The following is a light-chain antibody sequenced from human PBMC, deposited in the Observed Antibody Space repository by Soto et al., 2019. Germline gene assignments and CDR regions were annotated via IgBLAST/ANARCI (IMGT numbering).Light chain of an antibody. CDR1: QSISTH. V-gene: IGKV1-39*01. Sequence: IQMTQSPASLSVSVGDRVTITCRASQSISTHLNWYQHKPGKAPNLLIHAASTLQSGVPSRFSGSGSGTDFTLTISCLQSEDFATYYCQQYYSFPITFGQGTRLEIK. J-gene: IGKJ5*01. CDR3: QQYYSFPIT. CDR2: AAS.